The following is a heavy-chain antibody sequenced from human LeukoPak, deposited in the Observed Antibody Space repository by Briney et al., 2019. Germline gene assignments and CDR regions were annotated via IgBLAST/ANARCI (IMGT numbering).Heavy chain of an antibody. J-gene: IGHJ4*02. D-gene: IGHD1-7*01. CDR1: GFTFNSYG. CDR3: AKDRTRSFDY. Sequence: QPGRSLRLSCADSGFTFNSYGMHWGRQAPGKGLEWVAVISYDGSNKYYAYSVKGRFTISRDNSKNTLYLQMNSLRAEDRAVCYCAKDRTRSFDYWGQGTLVTVSS. CDR2: ISYDGSNK. V-gene: IGHV3-30*18.